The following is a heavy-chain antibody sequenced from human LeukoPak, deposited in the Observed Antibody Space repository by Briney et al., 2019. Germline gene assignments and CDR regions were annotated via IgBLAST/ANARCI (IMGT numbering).Heavy chain of an antibody. CDR2: ISVSGDSM. J-gene: IGHJ3*02. CDR3: AKGIRALPPAFDI. Sequence: PGMSLRLSCSASGFTLSTYAMSWVRQAPGKGLEWVSTISVSGDSMNYADSVRGRFTISRDTSNDTLFLQLNSVRAEDTAVYYCAKGIRALPPAFDIWGQGTMVTVSS. CDR1: GFTLSTYA. V-gene: IGHV3-23*01. D-gene: IGHD1-26*01.